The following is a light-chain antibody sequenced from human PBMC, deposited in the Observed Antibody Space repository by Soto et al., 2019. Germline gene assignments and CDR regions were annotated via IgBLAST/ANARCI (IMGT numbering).Light chain of an antibody. CDR2: DVS. CDR3: CSYAGSYIWV. CDR1: SSDVGAYDY. Sequence: QSALTQPTSVSGSPGQSITISCTGTSSDVGAYDYVSWYQHYPGKAPKVIIYDVSQRPSGVPDRFSASKSGNTASLTISGLQAEDEADYYCCSYAGSYIWVFGGGTKLTVL. J-gene: IGLJ3*02. V-gene: IGLV2-11*01.